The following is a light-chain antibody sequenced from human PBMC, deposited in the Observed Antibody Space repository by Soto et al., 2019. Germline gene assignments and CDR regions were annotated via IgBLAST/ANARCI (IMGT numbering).Light chain of an antibody. Sequence: EIVLTQSPGTLSLSPGEGATISCRASQSVSSNYLAWYQQKPGQAPRLLIYGASSRATGIPDRFSGSGSGADFTLTINRLEPEDFAVYYCQQYGSSYSFGQGTKLEIK. CDR2: GAS. V-gene: IGKV3-20*01. CDR1: QSVSSNY. CDR3: QQYGSSYS. J-gene: IGKJ2*03.